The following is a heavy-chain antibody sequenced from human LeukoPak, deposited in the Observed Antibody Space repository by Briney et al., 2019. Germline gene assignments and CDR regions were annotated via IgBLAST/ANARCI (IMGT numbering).Heavy chain of an antibody. Sequence: GGSLRLSCTASGLTFSTSGFNWVRQAPGKGLEWVASIGPTGSDRYHADSIKGRFTVSRDNANNFLYLQMNSLRAEDTAVYYCATETNGRHYDYWGQGTLLTVSS. J-gene: IGHJ4*02. CDR2: IGPTGSDR. V-gene: IGHV3-21*06. CDR3: ATETNGRHYDY. CDR1: GLTFSTSG. D-gene: IGHD1-14*01.